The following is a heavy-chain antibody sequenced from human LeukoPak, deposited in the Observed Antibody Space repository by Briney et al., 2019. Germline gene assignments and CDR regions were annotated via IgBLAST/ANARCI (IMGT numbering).Heavy chain of an antibody. J-gene: IGHJ4*02. V-gene: IGHV3-21*01. CDR1: GFTFSSYC. Sequence: PAGSLTLSCAPSGFTFSSYCMNWVRQAPGKGLEWVASINSSSSYIYYADSVKGRFAISRDNAKNSLYLQMNSLRAEDTAVYYCARDLWYYDSSGPLDDYWGQGTLV. CDR2: INSSSSYI. D-gene: IGHD3-22*01. CDR3: ARDLWYYDSSGPLDDY.